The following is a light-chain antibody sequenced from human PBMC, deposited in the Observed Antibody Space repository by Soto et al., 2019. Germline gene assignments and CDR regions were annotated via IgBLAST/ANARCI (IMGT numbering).Light chain of an antibody. V-gene: IGKV3-15*01. Sequence: EIVLPQSPATLSVSPGARATLSCRASQGVSSNLAWYQQKPGQAPRLLIYGASTRATGIPARFSGSGSGTEFTLTISSLQSEDFAVYYCQQYNNWPGYTFGQGTKLEIK. CDR3: QQYNNWPGYT. CDR2: GAS. J-gene: IGKJ2*01. CDR1: QGVSSN.